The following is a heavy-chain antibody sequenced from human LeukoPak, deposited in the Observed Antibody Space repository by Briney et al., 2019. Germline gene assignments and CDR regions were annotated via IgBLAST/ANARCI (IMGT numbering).Heavy chain of an antibody. Sequence: SETLSLTCAISGGSISGTPYYWGWIRQPPGKGLEWIGSIYYSGSTYYNPSLKSRLTISVDTSKNQFSRKLSSVTAADTAVYYCARASTIFGHFAYWGRGTLVTVSS. V-gene: IGHV4-39*07. CDR2: IYYSGST. CDR1: GGSISGTPYY. D-gene: IGHD3-3*01. J-gene: IGHJ4*02. CDR3: ARASTIFGHFAY.